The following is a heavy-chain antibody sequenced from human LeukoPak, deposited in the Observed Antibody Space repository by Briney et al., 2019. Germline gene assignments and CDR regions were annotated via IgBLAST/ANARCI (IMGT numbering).Heavy chain of an antibody. V-gene: IGHV4-59*01. CDR3: ARGDSSGWDVFDY. CDR2: IYYSGST. D-gene: IGHD6-19*01. J-gene: IGHJ4*02. Sequence: SETLSLTCTVSGGSISSYYWSWIRQPPGKGLEWIGYIYYSGSTNYNPSLESRVTISVDTSKNQFSLKLSSVTAADTAVYYCARGDSSGWDVFDYWGQGTLVTVSS. CDR1: GGSISSYY.